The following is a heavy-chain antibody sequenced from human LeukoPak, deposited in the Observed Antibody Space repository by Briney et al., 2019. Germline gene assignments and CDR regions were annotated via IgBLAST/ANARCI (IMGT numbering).Heavy chain of an antibody. D-gene: IGHD6-13*01. Sequence: PGGSPRLSCAASGFTFSSHWMSWVRQAPGKGLEWVANIKQDGSEKYYVDSVKGRFTISRDNAKNSLYLQMNSLRAEDTALYYCARQETGYSSSWWELFDYWGRGTLVTVSS. J-gene: IGHJ4*02. CDR1: GFTFSSHW. V-gene: IGHV3-7*03. CDR3: ARQETGYSSSWWELFDY. CDR2: IKQDGSEK.